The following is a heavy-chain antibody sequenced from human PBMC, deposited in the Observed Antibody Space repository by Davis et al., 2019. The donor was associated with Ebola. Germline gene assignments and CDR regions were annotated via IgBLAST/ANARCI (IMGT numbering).Heavy chain of an antibody. D-gene: IGHD2-15*01. V-gene: IGHV1-18*01. CDR1: GYTFTSYD. CDR3: ARSRHLLRKLLFIERGFDP. Sequence: AASVKVSCKASGYTFTSYDINWVRQATGQGLEWMGWISAYNGNTNYAQKLQGRVTMTTDTSTSTAYMELRSLRSDDTAVYYCARSRHLLRKLLFIERGFDPWGQGTLVTVSS. CDR2: ISAYNGNT. J-gene: IGHJ5*02.